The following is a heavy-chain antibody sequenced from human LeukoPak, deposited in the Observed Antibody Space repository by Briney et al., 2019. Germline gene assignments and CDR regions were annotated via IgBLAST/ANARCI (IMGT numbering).Heavy chain of an antibody. CDR1: GGSISSGDYS. CDR2: IFQSGST. J-gene: IGHJ5*02. Sequence: SQTLSLTCAVSGGSISSGDYSWSWIRQPPGKGLEWNGYIFQSGSTYYNPPLKSRVTISVDRSKNQFSLKLSSVTAADTAVYYCARVGSDWNDVRYNWFDPWGQGTLVTVSS. V-gene: IGHV4-30-2*01. D-gene: IGHD1-1*01. CDR3: ARVGSDWNDVRYNWFDP.